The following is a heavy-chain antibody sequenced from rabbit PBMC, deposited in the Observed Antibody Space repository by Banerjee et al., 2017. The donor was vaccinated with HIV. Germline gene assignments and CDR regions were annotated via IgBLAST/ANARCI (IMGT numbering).Heavy chain of an antibody. D-gene: IGHD6-1*01. V-gene: IGHV1S40*01. J-gene: IGHJ3*01. CDR2: IYAGSSGST. Sequence: QSLEESGGDLVKPEGSLTLTCKASGFDFSSYYMSWVRQAPGKGLEWIACIYAGSSGSTYYASWAKVRFTISKTSSTTVTLQMTSLTVADTATYFCARRSSSYGYAMDLWGQGTLVTVS. CDR1: GFDFSSYY. CDR3: ARRSSSYGYAMDL.